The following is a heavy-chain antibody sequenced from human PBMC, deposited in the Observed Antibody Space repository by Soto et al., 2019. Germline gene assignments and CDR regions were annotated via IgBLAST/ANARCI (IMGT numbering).Heavy chain of an antibody. D-gene: IGHD5-12*01. Sequence: GGSLRLSCTASGFTFGDYAMSWFRQAPGKGLEWVGFIRSKAYGATTEYAASVKGGFTISRDDSRRIAYLQMDSLKTDDTAIYFCSRDPRWLHLRPFFDYWGQGTLVTVSS. J-gene: IGHJ4*02. CDR2: IRSKAYGATT. CDR3: SRDPRWLHLRPFFDY. V-gene: IGHV3-49*03. CDR1: GFTFGDYA.